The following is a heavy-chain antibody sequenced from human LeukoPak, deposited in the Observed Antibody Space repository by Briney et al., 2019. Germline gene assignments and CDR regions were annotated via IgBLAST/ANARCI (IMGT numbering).Heavy chain of an antibody. CDR1: GYSFTSYW. CDR2: IYPGDSDT. CDR3: ARAYYDSSGYYLFDY. J-gene: IGHJ4*02. V-gene: IGHV5-51*01. D-gene: IGHD3-22*01. Sequence: GESLKISCKGSGYSFTSYWIGWVRQMPGKGLEWMGIIYPGDSDTRYSPSFQGQDTISADKSISTAYLQWSSLKASDTALYYCARAYYDSSGYYLFDYWGQGTLVTISS.